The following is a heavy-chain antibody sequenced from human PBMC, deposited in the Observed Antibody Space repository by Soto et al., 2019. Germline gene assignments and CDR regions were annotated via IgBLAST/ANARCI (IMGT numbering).Heavy chain of an antibody. Sequence: SETLSLTCTVSGGYISSSSYYWGWIRQPPGKGLEWIGSIYYSGSTYYNPSLKSRVTISVDTSKNQFSLKLSSVTAADTAVYYCARGSYDFWSGFPLNWFDPWGQGTLVTVSS. V-gene: IGHV4-39*01. J-gene: IGHJ5*02. CDR3: ARGSYDFWSGFPLNWFDP. CDR2: IYYSGST. CDR1: GGYISSSSYY. D-gene: IGHD3-3*01.